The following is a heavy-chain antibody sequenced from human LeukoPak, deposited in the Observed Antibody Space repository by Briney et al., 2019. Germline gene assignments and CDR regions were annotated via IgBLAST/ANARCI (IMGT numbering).Heavy chain of an antibody. J-gene: IGHJ5*02. V-gene: IGHV4-30-2*01. CDR2: IYHSGST. D-gene: IGHD3-22*01. CDR3: AGVITNLDNWFDP. CDR1: GGSISSGGYS. Sequence: PSETLSLTCAVSGGSISSGGYSWSWIRQPPGKGLEWIGYIYHSGSTYYNPSLKSRVTISVDRSKNQFSLKLSSVTAADTAVYYCAGVITNLDNWFDPWGQGTLVTVSS.